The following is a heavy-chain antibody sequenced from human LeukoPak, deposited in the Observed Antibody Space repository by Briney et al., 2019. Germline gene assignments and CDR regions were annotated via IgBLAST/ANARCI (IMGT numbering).Heavy chain of an antibody. Sequence: PSETLSLTCTVSGGSISSYYWSWIRQPPGKGREWIGYIYYSGSTNYNPSLKSRVTISVDTSKNQFSLKLSSVTAADTAVYYCARGPRYSYGYYLGYWGQGTLVTVSS. D-gene: IGHD5-18*01. CDR3: ARGPRYSYGYYLGY. J-gene: IGHJ4*02. CDR1: GGSISSYY. V-gene: IGHV4-59*01. CDR2: IYYSGST.